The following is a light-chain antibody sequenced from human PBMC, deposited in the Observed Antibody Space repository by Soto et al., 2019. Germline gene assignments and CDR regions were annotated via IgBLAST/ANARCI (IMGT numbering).Light chain of an antibody. J-gene: IGKJ5*01. CDR2: DAS. V-gene: IGKV3-11*01. Sequence: EIVLTQSPATLSLSPGERATPSCRASQSVSSYLAWYQQKPGQAPRLLIYDASNRATGIPARFSGSGSGTDFTLTISSLEPEDFAVYYCQQGITFGQGTRLEIK. CDR1: QSVSSY. CDR3: QQGIT.